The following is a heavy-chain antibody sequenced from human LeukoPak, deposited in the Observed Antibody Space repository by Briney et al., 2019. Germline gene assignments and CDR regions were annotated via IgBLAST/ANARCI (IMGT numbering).Heavy chain of an antibody. CDR3: ARVYYSSGYDYWYFDL. CDR2: KDYSGST. Sequence: SETLSLTCTVSGGSISSYYWSWIRQPPGKGLEWIGYKDYSGSTNYNRSLKSRVTISVDTSKNQFSLKLSSVTAADTAVYYCARVYYSSGYDYWYFDLWGRGTLVTVSS. D-gene: IGHD6-25*01. CDR1: GGSISSYY. V-gene: IGHV4-59*01. J-gene: IGHJ2*01.